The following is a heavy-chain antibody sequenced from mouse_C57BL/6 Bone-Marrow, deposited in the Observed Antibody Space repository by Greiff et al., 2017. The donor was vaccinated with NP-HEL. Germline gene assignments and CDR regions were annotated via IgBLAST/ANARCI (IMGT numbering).Heavy chain of an antibody. CDR1: GYSFTGYY. D-gene: IGHD4-1*01. Sequence: EVQLQQSGPELVKPGASVKISCKASGYSFTGYYMNWVKQSPEKSLEWIGEINPSTGGTTYNQKFKGKATLTVDKSSSTAYMQLSSLTSEDSAVYYCAIRGNWDYYFDYWGQGTTLTVSS. CDR3: AIRGNWDYYFDY. V-gene: IGHV1-42*01. J-gene: IGHJ2*01. CDR2: INPSTGGT.